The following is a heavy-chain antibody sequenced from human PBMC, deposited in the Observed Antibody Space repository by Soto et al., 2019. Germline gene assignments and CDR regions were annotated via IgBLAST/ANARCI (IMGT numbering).Heavy chain of an antibody. Sequence: QVQLQESGPGLVKPSQTLSLTCTVSGGSISSGDYYWSWIRQPPGKGLEWIGYIYYSGSTSYNPSLQRRVTLAVDTSKTQFSLQLRSVTAADTAVYYCARAQGSGFLVSWGEGTLVTVSS. V-gene: IGHV4-30-4*01. CDR2: IYYSGST. D-gene: IGHD3-10*01. CDR1: GGSISSGDYY. CDR3: ARAQGSGFLVS. J-gene: IGHJ4*02.